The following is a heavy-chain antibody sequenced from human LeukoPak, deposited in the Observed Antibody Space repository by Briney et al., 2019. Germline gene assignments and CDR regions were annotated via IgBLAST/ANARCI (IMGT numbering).Heavy chain of an antibody. Sequence: SETLSLTCSVSGGSISTYYWSWIRQSPGKGLEWIGYIYYSGSTNYNPSLKSRVTISVDTSKNQFSLKLSSVTAADTAVYYCAREPTIAAAFFDYWGQGTLVTVSS. CDR1: GGSISTYY. J-gene: IGHJ4*02. CDR3: AREPTIAAAFFDY. D-gene: IGHD6-13*01. V-gene: IGHV4-59*12. CDR2: IYYSGST.